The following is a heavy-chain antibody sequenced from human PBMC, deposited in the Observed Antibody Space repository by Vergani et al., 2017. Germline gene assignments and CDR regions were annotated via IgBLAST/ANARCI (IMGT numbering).Heavy chain of an antibody. V-gene: IGHV3-21*01. CDR3: ARDRAAAGPDY. D-gene: IGHD6-13*01. J-gene: IGHJ4*02. CDR1: GFTFSSYS. CDR2: ISSSRSYI. Sequence: EVQLVESGGGLVKPGGSLRLSCAASGFTFSSYSMNWVRQAPGKGLEWVSSISSSRSYIYYADSVKGRFTISRDNAKNSLYLQMNSLRAEDTAVYYCARDRAAAGPDYWGQGTLVTVSS.